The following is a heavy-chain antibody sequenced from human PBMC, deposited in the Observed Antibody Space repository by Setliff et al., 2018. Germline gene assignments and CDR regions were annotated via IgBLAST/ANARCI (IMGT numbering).Heavy chain of an antibody. V-gene: IGHV4-39*07. Sequence: SETLSLTCTVSGGSISSSSYYWGWIRQPPGKGLEWIGSIYYSGSTYYNPSLKSRVTISLDTSKNLFSLELRSVTAADTAVYYCARASVEGSSGWELLQAFDIWGQGTMVTV. CDR2: IYYSGST. CDR3: ARASVEGSSGWELLQAFDI. J-gene: IGHJ3*02. CDR1: GGSISSSSYY. D-gene: IGHD1-26*01.